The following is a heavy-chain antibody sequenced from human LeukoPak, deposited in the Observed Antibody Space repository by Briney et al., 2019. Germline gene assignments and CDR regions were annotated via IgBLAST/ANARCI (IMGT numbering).Heavy chain of an antibody. CDR1: GFTFSSYS. V-gene: IGHV3-48*01. CDR2: ISSSSSTI. J-gene: IGHJ4*02. Sequence: GGSLRLSCAASGFTFSSYSMNWVRQAPGKGLEWVSYISSSSSTIYYADSVKGRFTISRDNSKNTLYLQMNSLRAEDTAVYYCARERDFYDSSGSPSYWGQGTLVIVSS. CDR3: ARERDFYDSSGSPSY. D-gene: IGHD3-22*01.